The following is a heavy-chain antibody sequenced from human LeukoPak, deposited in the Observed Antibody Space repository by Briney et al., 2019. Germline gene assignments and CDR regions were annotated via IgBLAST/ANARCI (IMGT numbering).Heavy chain of an antibody. V-gene: IGHV4-4*02. CDR2: IWHSEST. D-gene: IGHD2-8*01. CDR3: AFRNGRALS. Sequence: PSGTLSLTCAVSGDSINSPNWWTWVRQTPEQGLEWIGEIWHSESTNYNPSLKSRVSISIDKSANQFSLRLTSVTAADTAIYYCAFRNGRALSWGQGALVTVSS. CDR1: GDSINSPNW. J-gene: IGHJ5*02.